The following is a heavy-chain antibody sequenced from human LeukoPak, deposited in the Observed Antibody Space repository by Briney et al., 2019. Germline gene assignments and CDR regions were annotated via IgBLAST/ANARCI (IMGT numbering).Heavy chain of an antibody. CDR3: AKEAYSGSYYWFDP. D-gene: IGHD1-26*01. Sequence: GGSLRLSCAASGFTFSSYAMSWVRQALGKGLEWVSAISGSGGSTYYADSVKGRFTISRDNSKNTLYLQMNSLRAEDTAIYNCAKEAYSGSYYWFDPWGQGTLVTVSS. V-gene: IGHV3-23*01. CDR2: ISGSGGST. CDR1: GFTFSSYA. J-gene: IGHJ5*02.